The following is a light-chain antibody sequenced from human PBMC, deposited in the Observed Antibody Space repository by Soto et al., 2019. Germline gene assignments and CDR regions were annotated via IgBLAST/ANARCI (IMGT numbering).Light chain of an antibody. Sequence: QSALTQQPSLSGTPGQRVNISCSGSNSNIGRYSVNWYQHFPGTAPKILIYSDDERPSGVPDRFSGSKSGTSASLAISGLQSEDEAEYYCAAWDDNLNGPLFGGGTKVTVL. CDR1: NSNIGRYS. V-gene: IGLV1-44*01. CDR3: AAWDDNLNGPL. J-gene: IGLJ3*02. CDR2: SDD.